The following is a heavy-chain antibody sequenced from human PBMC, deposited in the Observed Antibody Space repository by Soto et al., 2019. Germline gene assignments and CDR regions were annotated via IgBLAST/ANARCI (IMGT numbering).Heavy chain of an antibody. CDR3: ATDDSSVLEYFDY. CDR1: GFTFSDHY. V-gene: IGHV3-11*06. Sequence: GGSMRLSCAASGFTFSDHYMSWIRQAPGKGLEWVSYISSSTFYTNYADSVKGRFTISRDNAKNSLFLQMNSLRAEDTAVYYCATDDSSVLEYFDYWGQGILVTVSS. D-gene: IGHD3-22*01. J-gene: IGHJ4*02. CDR2: ISSSTFYT.